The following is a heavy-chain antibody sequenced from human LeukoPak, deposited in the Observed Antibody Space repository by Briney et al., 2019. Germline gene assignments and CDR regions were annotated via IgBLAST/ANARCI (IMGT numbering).Heavy chain of an antibody. CDR3: AKKLGFIPQFDY. D-gene: IGHD6-13*01. V-gene: IGHV3-23*01. CDR2: ISDSSRTT. J-gene: IGHJ4*02. Sequence: GGSLRLSCEVSGFTFSTEAMTCVRQAPGKGLEWVSSISDSSRTTYYADSVQGRFTISRDNSRNTVYPQMNSLRVEDTAFYYCAKKLGFIPQFDYWGQGTLVAVSS. CDR1: GFTFSTEA.